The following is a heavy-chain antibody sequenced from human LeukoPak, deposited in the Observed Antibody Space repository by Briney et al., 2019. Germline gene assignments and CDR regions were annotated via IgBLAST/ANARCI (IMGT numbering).Heavy chain of an antibody. CDR2: IYYSGST. J-gene: IGHJ5*02. D-gene: IGHD2-15*01. CDR1: GGSISSGDYY. Sequence: SETLSLTCTVSGGSISSGDYYWSWIRQPPGKGLEWIGYIYYSGSTYNNPSLKSRVTISVDTSKNQFSLKLSSVTAADTAVYYCASVVVVAATPNWFDPWGQGTLVTVST. V-gene: IGHV4-30-4*08. CDR3: ASVVVVAATPNWFDP.